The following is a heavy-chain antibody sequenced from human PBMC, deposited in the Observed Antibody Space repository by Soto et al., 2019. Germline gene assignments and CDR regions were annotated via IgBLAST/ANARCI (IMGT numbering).Heavy chain of an antibody. CDR1: GYTFTSYY. V-gene: IGHV1-46*03. Sequence: ASVKVSCKASGYTFTSYYMHWVRQAPGQGLEWMGIINPSGGSTSYAQKLQGRVTMTRDTSTSTVYMELSSLRSEDTAVYYCARAPPPAGDAFDIWGQGTMVTVSS. D-gene: IGHD2-2*01. J-gene: IGHJ3*02. CDR2: INPSGGST. CDR3: ARAPPPAGDAFDI.